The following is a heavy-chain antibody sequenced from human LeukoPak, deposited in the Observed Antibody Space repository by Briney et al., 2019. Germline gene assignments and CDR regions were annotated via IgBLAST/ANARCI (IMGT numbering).Heavy chain of an antibody. CDR3: TRISVAGTGDAFDI. D-gene: IGHD6-19*01. V-gene: IGHV3-49*04. Sequence: PGGSLRLSCTASGFTFGDYAMSWVRQAPGKGLEWVGFIRRQAYGGTTEYAASVKGRFTISRDDSKSIAYLQMNSLRTEDTAVYYCTRISVAGTGDAFDIWGQGTMVTVSS. CDR2: IRRQAYGGTT. J-gene: IGHJ3*02. CDR1: GFTFGDYA.